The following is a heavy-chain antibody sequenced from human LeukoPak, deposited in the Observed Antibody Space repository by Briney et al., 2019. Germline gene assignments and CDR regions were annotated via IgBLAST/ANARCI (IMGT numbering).Heavy chain of an antibody. CDR1: GGSISSYY. CDR3: ASFPGYIKPSDY. V-gene: IGHV4-59*01. J-gene: IGHJ4*02. D-gene: IGHD3-16*02. Sequence: SETLSLTCTVSGGSISSYYWSWIRQPPGKGLEWIGYIYYSGSTNYNPSLKSRVTISVDTSKNQFSLKLSSVTAADTAVYYCASFPGYIKPSDYWGQRTLVTVSS. CDR2: IYYSGST.